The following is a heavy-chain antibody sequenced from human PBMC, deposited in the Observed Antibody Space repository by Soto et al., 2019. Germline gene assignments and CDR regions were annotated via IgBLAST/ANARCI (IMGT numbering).Heavy chain of an antibody. J-gene: IGHJ4*02. D-gene: IGHD6-19*01. Sequence: PSETLSLTCTVSGGSISSYFWSWIRQPPGKGLEWIGYLYYSGSTNYNPSLKSRVTISVDTSKNQFSLKLSSVTAADTAVYYCARAGRRYSSAWYEDYWGQGTLVTVS. CDR1: GGSISSYF. CDR3: ARAGRRYSSAWYEDY. V-gene: IGHV4-59*01. CDR2: LYYSGST.